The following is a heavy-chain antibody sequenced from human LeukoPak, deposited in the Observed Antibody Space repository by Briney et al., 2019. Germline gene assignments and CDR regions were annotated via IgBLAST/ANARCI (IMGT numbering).Heavy chain of an antibody. J-gene: IGHJ4*02. CDR3: ARAIPSYYYDSSGYYYGY. CDR1: GFTFSSYW. CDR2: LKQDGSEK. Sequence: GGSLRLSCAASGFTFSSYWMSWVRQAPGKGLEWLANLKQDGSEKYYVDSVKGRFTISRDNAKNSLYLQMNSLRAEDTAVYYCARAIPSYYYDSSGYYYGYWGQGTLVTVSS. V-gene: IGHV3-7*01. D-gene: IGHD3-22*01.